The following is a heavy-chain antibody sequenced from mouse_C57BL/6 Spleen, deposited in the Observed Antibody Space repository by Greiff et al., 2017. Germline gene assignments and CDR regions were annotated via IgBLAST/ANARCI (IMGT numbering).Heavy chain of an antibody. CDR1: GFTFSSYA. D-gene: IGHD2-3*01. J-gene: IGHJ3*01. Sequence: EVQLVESGEGLVKPGRSLKLSCAASGFTFSSYAMPWVRQTPEKRLEWVAYISSGGDYIYYAHTVKGRFTISRDNARNTLYLQMSSLKSEDTAMXYCTREGYYEAYWGQGTLVTVSA. CDR2: ISSGGDYI. CDR3: TREGYYEAY. V-gene: IGHV5-9-1*02.